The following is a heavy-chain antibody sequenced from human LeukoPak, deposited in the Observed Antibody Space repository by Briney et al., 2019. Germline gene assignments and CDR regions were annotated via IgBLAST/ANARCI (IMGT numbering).Heavy chain of an antibody. D-gene: IGHD3-10*01. CDR2: IYYSGST. CDR1: GGSIRSYY. V-gene: IGHV4-59*13. CDR3: ARVLDYYGSGSPKLVYYYGMDV. Sequence: AAETLSLTCTVSGGSIRSYYWSWIRQPPGEGLEGIGYIYYSGSTNYNPSLKSRVTISVDTSKNQFSLKLSSVTAADTAVYYCARVLDYYGSGSPKLVYYYGMDVWGQGTTVTVSS. J-gene: IGHJ6*02.